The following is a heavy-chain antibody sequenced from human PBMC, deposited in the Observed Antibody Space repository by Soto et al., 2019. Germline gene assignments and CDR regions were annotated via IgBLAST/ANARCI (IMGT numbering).Heavy chain of an antibody. CDR3: AKGGRQWVVTSDFHY. Sequence: VQLVESGGGVVQPGRSLRLSSAASGFTFSDYAMHWVRQAPGKGLEWVAAVSHDGRNTHYADSVKGRFTISRDSSKNTVSLEMTSLRAEDTAVYYFAKGGRQWVVTSDFHYWGQGALVPVSS. J-gene: IGHJ4*02. CDR2: VSHDGRNT. CDR1: GFTFSDYA. D-gene: IGHD6-19*01. V-gene: IGHV3-30*18.